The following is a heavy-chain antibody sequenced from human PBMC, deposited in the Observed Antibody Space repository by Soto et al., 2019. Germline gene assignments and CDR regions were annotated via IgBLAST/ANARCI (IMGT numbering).Heavy chain of an antibody. Sequence: GGSLRLSCAASGFTFNTCDMTWVRQAPGKGLEWVSAISSSGVNTYYADSVKGRFTISRDNSKNTLYLQMNSLRAEDTAVYSCAKVWDRTAYYYYFDNWGQGTLVTVSS. CDR3: AKVWDRTAYYYYFDN. D-gene: IGHD3-22*01. CDR2: ISSSGVNT. V-gene: IGHV3-23*01. CDR1: GFTFNTCD. J-gene: IGHJ4*02.